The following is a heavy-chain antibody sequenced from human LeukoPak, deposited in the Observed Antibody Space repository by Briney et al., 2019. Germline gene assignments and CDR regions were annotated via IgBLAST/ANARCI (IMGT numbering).Heavy chain of an antibody. V-gene: IGHV3-21*06. CDR2: ISRNSRYI. D-gene: IGHD6-13*01. Sequence: GGSLRLSCAASGFTYSTYSMNWVRQAPGKGLEWVSSISRNSRYIYNADSMRGRFTISRDNAKNSLYLQMNSLKPEDTAVYYCARVAEAAAFDSWGQGTLVTVSS. CDR3: ARVAEAAAFDS. CDR1: GFTYSTYS. J-gene: IGHJ4*02.